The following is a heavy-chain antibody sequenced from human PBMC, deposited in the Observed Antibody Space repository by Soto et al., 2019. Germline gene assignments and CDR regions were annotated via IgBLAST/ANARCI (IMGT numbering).Heavy chain of an antibody. J-gene: IGHJ4*02. V-gene: IGHV4-30-2*01. D-gene: IGHD5-12*01. Sequence: QLQLQESGSGLVKPSQTLSLTCAVSGGSISSGGYSWSWIRQPPGKGLEWIGYIYHSGSTYYNPSLKRRVTISEDRSKHPFSLKLSSVTAADTAVYSCAAGGGLPRYYWGQGTLVTVSS. CDR1: GGSISSGGYS. CDR3: AAGGGLPRYY. CDR2: IYHSGST.